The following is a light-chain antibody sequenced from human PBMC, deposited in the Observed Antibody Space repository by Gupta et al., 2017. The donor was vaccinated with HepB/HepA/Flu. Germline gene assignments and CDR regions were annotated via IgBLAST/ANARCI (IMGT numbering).Light chain of an antibody. CDR2: GNS. CDR3: QSYDSSLSGVV. V-gene: IGLV1-40*01. J-gene: IGLJ2*01. CDR1: SSNIGAGYD. Sequence: HSVLTQPPSVSGAPGQRVTISCTGGSSNIGAGYDVHWYQQLPGTAPKLLIYGNSNRPSGVPDRFSGSKSGTSASLAITGLQAEDEADYYCQSYDSSLSGVVFGGGTKLTVL.